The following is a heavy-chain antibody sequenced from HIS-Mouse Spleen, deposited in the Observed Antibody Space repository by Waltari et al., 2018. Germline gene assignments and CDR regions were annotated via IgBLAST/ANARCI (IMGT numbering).Heavy chain of an antibody. CDR1: GGSISSSSYY. CDR3: AREIPYSSSWYDWYFDL. V-gene: IGHV4-39*07. D-gene: IGHD6-13*01. CDR2: IYYRRRT. J-gene: IGHJ2*01. Sequence: QLQLQESGPGLVKPSETLSLTCTVSGGSISSSSYYWGWIRQPPGKGLEWIGSIYYRRRTYYNPALKSRVTISVDTSKNQFSRKLSSVTAADTAVYYCAREIPYSSSWYDWYFDLWGRGTLVTVSS.